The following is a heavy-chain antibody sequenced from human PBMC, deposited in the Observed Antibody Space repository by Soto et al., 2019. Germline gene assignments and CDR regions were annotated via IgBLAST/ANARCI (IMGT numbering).Heavy chain of an antibody. D-gene: IGHD6-19*01. CDR2: ISGSGGST. J-gene: IGHJ4*02. CDR1: GFTFSSYA. CDR3: AKDPFHSSGKIFDY. V-gene: IGHV3-23*01. Sequence: GGSLRLSCAASGFTFSSYAMSWFRQAPGKGLEWVSAISGSGGSTYYADSVKGRFTISRDNSKNTLYLQMNSLRAEDTAVYYCAKDPFHSSGKIFDYWGQGTLVTVSS.